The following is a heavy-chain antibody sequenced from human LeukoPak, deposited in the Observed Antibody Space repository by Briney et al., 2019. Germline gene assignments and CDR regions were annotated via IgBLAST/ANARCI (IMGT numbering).Heavy chain of an antibody. J-gene: IGHJ5*02. D-gene: IGHD5-18*01. CDR1: GGSISSFY. Sequence: SETLSLTCTGSGGSISSFYWSWIRQPAGKGLEWVGRIYSSGTTNYNPSLRSRVTMSVDTSRNHFSLKLTSVTAADTAVYYCARVDTAMNWFDPWGQGTLVTVSS. CDR2: IYSSGTT. CDR3: ARVDTAMNWFDP. V-gene: IGHV4-4*07.